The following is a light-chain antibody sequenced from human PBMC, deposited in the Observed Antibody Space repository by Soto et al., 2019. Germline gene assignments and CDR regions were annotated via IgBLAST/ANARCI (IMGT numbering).Light chain of an antibody. CDR2: GAS. V-gene: IGKV3-15*01. CDR1: QSVSSN. CDR3: QQYHNWPIT. Sequence: EIVMTQSPATLSVSPGERATLSCRASQSVSSNLAWYHQKNGQAPRILIYGASTRDTGIPARFRGSGSGTEFTLPLSSLQSEDFQVYYCQQYHNWPITFGQGTRLEIK. J-gene: IGKJ5*01.